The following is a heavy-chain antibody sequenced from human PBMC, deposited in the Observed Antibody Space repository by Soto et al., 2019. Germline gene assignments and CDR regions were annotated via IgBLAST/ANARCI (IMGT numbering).Heavy chain of an antibody. D-gene: IGHD3-22*01. CDR2: IYYSGST. Sequence: TLSITCTVSGGSISRGGYYWSWIRQHPGKGLEWIGYIYYSGSTYYNPSLKSRVTISVDTSNNQFSLKLSSVTAADTAVYYCARHQHTYYYDSSPFDYWGQGTLVTVSS. V-gene: IGHV4-31*03. CDR1: GGSISRGGYY. CDR3: ARHQHTYYYDSSPFDY. J-gene: IGHJ4*02.